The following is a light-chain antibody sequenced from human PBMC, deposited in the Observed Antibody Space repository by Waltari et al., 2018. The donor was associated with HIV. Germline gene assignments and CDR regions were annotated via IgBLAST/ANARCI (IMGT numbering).Light chain of an antibody. CDR1: TLGDQH. CDR3: QAWDTSVWV. CDR2: EDT. J-gene: IGLJ3*02. V-gene: IGLV3-1*01. Sequence: SYELTPSPSPTVCPGQTPSITRPGDTLGDQHAWWYQQKPGQSPVQVIYEDTKRPSGSPERFAGSSSGNTATLTIRGTQAVDAADYYCQAWDTSVWVFGGGTKLTVL.